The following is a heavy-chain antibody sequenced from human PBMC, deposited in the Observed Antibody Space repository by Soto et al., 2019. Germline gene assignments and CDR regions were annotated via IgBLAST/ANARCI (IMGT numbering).Heavy chain of an antibody. V-gene: IGHV3-15*01. Sequence: GGSLRLSCAASGFTFSNAWLSWVRQAPGKGLEWVGRIKNKADGGTTDYAAPVKGRFTISRDDSKNTLYLEMNSMKTEDSAVYYCTTDGESQWGQGTLVTVSA. CDR1: GFTFSNAW. D-gene: IGHD7-27*01. J-gene: IGHJ4*02. CDR3: TTDGESQ. CDR2: IKNKADGGTT.